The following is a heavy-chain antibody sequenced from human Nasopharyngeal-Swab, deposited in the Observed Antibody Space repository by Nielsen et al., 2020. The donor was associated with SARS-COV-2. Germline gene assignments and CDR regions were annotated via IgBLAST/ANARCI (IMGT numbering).Heavy chain of an antibody. V-gene: IGHV3-30*02. CDR1: GFTFGSYG. J-gene: IGHJ2*01. D-gene: IGHD2-2*01. Sequence: GGSLRLSCAASGFTFGSYGMHWVRQAPGKGLEWVAFIRYDGSNKYYADSVKGRFTISRDNSKNTLYLQMNSLRAEDTAVYYCAKSGRVPAATRDWYFDLWGRGTLVTASS. CDR3: AKSGRVPAATRDWYFDL. CDR2: IRYDGSNK.